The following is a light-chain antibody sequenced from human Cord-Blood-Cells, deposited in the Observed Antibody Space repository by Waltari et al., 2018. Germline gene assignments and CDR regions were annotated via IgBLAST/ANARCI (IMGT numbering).Light chain of an antibody. V-gene: IGKV1-33*01. CDR2: DAS. J-gene: IGKJ5*01. Sequence: DFQTNQTQSFLSASVADRGSITCQASQDISNYLNWYQQKPGKAPKLLIYDASNLETGVPSRFSGSGSGTDFTFTISSLQPEDIATYYCQQYDNLITFGQGTRLEIK. CDR1: QDISNY. CDR3: QQYDNLIT.